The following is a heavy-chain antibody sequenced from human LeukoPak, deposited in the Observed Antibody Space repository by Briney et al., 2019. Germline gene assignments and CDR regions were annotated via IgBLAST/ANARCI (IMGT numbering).Heavy chain of an antibody. V-gene: IGHV4-34*01. Sequence: SETLSLTCAVYGGSYSGYYWSWIRQPPGKGLEWIGEINHSGSTNYNPSLKSRVTISVDTSKNQFSLNLSSVTAADTAVYYCARVPRADHSSGYPVDYWGQGTLVTVSS. CDR3: ARVPRADHSSGYPVDY. J-gene: IGHJ4*02. CDR2: INHSGST. D-gene: IGHD3-22*01. CDR1: GGSYSGYY.